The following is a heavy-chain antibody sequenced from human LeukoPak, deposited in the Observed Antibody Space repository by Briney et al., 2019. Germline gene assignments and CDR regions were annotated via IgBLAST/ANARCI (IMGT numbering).Heavy chain of an antibody. V-gene: IGHV3-21*01. CDR2: ISSSSSYI. J-gene: IGHJ6*03. CDR1: GFTFSSYS. Sequence: GGSLRLSCAASGFTFSSYSMNWVRQAPGKGLEWVSSISSSSSYIYYADSVKGRFTISRDNAKNSLYLQMNSLRAEGTAVYYCARTQETYYDIPYYMDVWGKGTTVTISS. CDR3: ARTQETYYDIPYYMDV. D-gene: IGHD3-9*01.